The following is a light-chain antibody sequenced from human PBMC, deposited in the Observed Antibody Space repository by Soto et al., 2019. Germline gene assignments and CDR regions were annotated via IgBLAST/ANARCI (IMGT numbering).Light chain of an antibody. CDR3: QQYSTYPLT. CDR2: KAS. CDR1: QSVSSW. V-gene: IGKV1-5*03. Sequence: DIQMTQSPSTLSASVGDRVTITCRASQSVSSWLAWYQQKAGKAPNLLIYKASTLESGVPSRFSGSESGTEFTLTISSLQPDDFAAYYCQQYSTYPLTFGGGTKVEI. J-gene: IGKJ4*01.